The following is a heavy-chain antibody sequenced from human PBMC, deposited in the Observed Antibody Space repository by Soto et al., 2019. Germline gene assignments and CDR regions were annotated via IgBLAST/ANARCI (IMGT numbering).Heavy chain of an antibody. CDR1: GDSTTSDEYY. D-gene: IGHD3-9*01. Sequence: SETLSLTCSVSGDSTTSDEYYWGWIRQPPGKGLEWLGSIYYSGYTYYNPSLKSRVTISVDRSRNQFSLNLRSVTAADTAVYYCVSGTSFYDVLTGYYVARWFDPWGQGTLVTVSS. CDR3: VSGTSFYDVLTGYYVARWFDP. J-gene: IGHJ5*02. V-gene: IGHV4-39*01. CDR2: IYYSGYT.